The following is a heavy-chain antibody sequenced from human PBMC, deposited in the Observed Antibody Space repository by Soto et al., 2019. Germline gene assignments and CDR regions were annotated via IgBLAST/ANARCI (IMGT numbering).Heavy chain of an antibody. CDR1: GFTVSSNY. CDR2: IYSGGST. V-gene: IGHV3-53*01. J-gene: IGHJ4*02. Sequence: GGSLRLSCAASGFTVSSNYMSWVRQAPGKGLEWVSVIYSGGSTYYADSVKGRFTISRDNSKNTLYLQMNSLRAEDTAVYYCARAPKLDVWGSYWGQGTLVTVSS. D-gene: IGHD3-16*01. CDR3: ARAPKLDVWGSY.